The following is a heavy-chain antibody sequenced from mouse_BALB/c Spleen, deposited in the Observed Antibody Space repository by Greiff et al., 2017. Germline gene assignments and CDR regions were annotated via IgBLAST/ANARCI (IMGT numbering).Heavy chain of an antibody. CDR3: TREGYFWYFDV. Sequence: VHVKQSGTVLARPGASVKMSCKASGYTFTSYWMHWVKQRPGQGLEWIGAIYPGNSDTSYNQKFKGKAKLTAVTSTSTAYMELSSLTNEDSAVYYCTREGYFWYFDVWGAGTTVTVSS. CDR2: IYPGNSDT. D-gene: IGHD2-3*01. J-gene: IGHJ1*01. V-gene: IGHV1-5*01. CDR1: GYTFTSYW.